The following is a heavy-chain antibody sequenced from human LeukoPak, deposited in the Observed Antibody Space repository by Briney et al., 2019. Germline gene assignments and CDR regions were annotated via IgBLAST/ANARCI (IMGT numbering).Heavy chain of an antibody. CDR3: AKPARTDYADY. CDR2: ISSSGSTI. V-gene: IGHV3-48*03. Sequence: GGSLRLSCAASGFTFSSYEMNWVRQAPGKGLEWVSYISSSGSTIYYADSVKGRFTISRDNAKTSLYLQMNSLRAEDTAVYYCAKPARTDYADYWGQGTLVTVSS. D-gene: IGHD1-14*01. J-gene: IGHJ4*02. CDR1: GFTFSSYE.